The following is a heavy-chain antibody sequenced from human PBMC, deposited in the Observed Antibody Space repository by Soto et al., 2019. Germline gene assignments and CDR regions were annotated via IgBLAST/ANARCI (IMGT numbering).Heavy chain of an antibody. Sequence: QLQLQESGPGLVKPSETLSLTCTVSGGSISSSSYYWGWIRQPPGKGLEWIGSIYHSGSTYYNPSLKSRVTISVDTSKNQISLNLNSVTAADTAVYYCARMVATIDYWGQGTLVTVSS. V-gene: IGHV4-39*01. CDR1: GGSISSSSYY. D-gene: IGHD5-12*01. CDR2: IYHSGST. CDR3: ARMVATIDY. J-gene: IGHJ4*02.